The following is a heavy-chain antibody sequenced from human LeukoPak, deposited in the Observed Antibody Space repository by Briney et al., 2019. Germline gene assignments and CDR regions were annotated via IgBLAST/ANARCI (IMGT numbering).Heavy chain of an antibody. D-gene: IGHD3-3*01. CDR1: GGSISSGGYY. J-gene: IGHJ4*02. CDR2: IYYSGST. Sequence: PSQTLSLTCTVSGGSISSGGYYWSWIRQHPGKGLKWIGYIYYSGSTYYNPSLKSRVTISVDTSKNQFSLKLSSVTAADTAVYYCARDTRSGRLFDYWGQGTLVTVSS. CDR3: ARDTRSGRLFDY. V-gene: IGHV4-31*03.